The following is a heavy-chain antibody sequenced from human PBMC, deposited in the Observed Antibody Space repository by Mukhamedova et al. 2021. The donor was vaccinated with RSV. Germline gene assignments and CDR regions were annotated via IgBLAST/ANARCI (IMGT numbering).Heavy chain of an antibody. Sequence: GLEWMGGIIPIFGTANYAQKFQGRVTITADKSTSTAYMELSSLRSEDTAVYDCARGQRCSNYAAYYYYYDMDVWGKGTTVTVSS. CDR2: IIPIFGTA. CDR3: ARGQRCSNYAAYYYYYDMDV. J-gene: IGHJ6*03. V-gene: IGHV1-69*06. D-gene: IGHD4-11*01.